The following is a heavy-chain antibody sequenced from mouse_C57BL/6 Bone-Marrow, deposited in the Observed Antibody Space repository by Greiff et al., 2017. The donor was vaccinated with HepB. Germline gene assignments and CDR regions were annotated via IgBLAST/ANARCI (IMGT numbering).Heavy chain of an antibody. CDR3: ARQEGKGDY. CDR2: ISSGGSYT. J-gene: IGHJ2*01. CDR1: GFTFSSYG. Sequence: DVMLVESGGDLVKPGGSLKLSCAASGFTFSSYGMSWVRQTPDKRLEWVATISSGGSYTYYPDSVKGRFTISRDNAKNTLYLHMSSLKSEDTAMYCCARQEGKGDYWGQGTTLTVSS. V-gene: IGHV5-6*02.